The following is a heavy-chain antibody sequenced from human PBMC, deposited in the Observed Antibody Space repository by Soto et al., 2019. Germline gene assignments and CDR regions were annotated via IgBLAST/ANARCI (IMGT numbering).Heavy chain of an antibody. CDR1: GFTFSSYA. D-gene: IGHD3-9*01. CDR2: ISGSGGST. CDR3: AKVLRYFDWSQEQYYFDY. V-gene: IGHV3-23*01. Sequence: GGSLRLSCAASGFTFSSYAMSWVRQAPGKGLEWVSAISGSGGSTYYADSVKGRFTISRDNSKNTLYLQMNSLRAEDTAVYYCAKVLRYFDWSQEQYYFDYWGQGTLVTVSS. J-gene: IGHJ4*02.